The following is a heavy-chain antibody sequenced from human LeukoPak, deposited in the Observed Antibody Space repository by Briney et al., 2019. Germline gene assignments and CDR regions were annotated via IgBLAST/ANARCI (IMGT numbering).Heavy chain of an antibody. D-gene: IGHD4-17*01. CDR1: GFTFDDYA. J-gene: IGHJ4*02. CDR2: ISWNSGSI. CDR3: AKDIATVTPYYFDY. V-gene: IGHV3-9*01. Sequence: GGSLRLSCAASGFTFDDYAMHWVWQAPGKGLEWVSGISWNSGSIGYADSVKGRFTISRDNAKNSLYLQMNSLRAEDTASYYCAKDIATVTPYYFDYWGQGTLVTVSS.